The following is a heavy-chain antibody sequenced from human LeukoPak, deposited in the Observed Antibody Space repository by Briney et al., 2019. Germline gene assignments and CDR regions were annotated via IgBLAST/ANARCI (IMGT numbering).Heavy chain of an antibody. CDR2: ISPSADST. J-gene: IGHJ4*02. D-gene: IGHD6-13*01. CDR3: AKRESSSSWYNYFDY. CDR1: GFTFSNYA. Sequence: PGGSLRLSCAASGFTFSNYAMSWVRQAPGKGLERVSAISPSADSTSYADSVKGRFAISRDNSKNTVYLQMDSLRAEDTAVYYCAKRESSSSWYNYFDYWGQGTLVTVSS. V-gene: IGHV3-23*01.